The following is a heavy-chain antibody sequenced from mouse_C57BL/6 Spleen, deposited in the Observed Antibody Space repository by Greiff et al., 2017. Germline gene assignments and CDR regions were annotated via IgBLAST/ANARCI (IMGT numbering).Heavy chain of an antibody. CDR2: IHPNSGST. CDR3: ASSYFPAWFAY. Sequence: VQLQQPGAELVKPGASVKLSCKASGYTFTSYWMHWVKQRPGQGLEWIGMIHPNSGSTNYNEKFKSKATLTVDKSSSTAYMQLSSLTSEDAAVYYCASSYFPAWFAYWGQGTLVTVSA. CDR1: GYTFTSYW. J-gene: IGHJ3*01. V-gene: IGHV1-64*01. D-gene: IGHD2-10*01.